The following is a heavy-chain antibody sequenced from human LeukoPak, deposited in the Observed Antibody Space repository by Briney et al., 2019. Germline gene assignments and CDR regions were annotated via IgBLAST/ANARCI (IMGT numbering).Heavy chain of an antibody. D-gene: IGHD6-19*01. CDR1: GCTFSSYW. Sequence: GGSLRLSCAASGCTFSSYWMSWVRQAPGKGLEWVANIKQDGSEKYYVDSVKGRFTISRDNAKNSLYLQMNSLRAEDTAVYYCARVSPVVIVVEVAGTGSYFDYWGQGTLVTVSS. V-gene: IGHV3-7*03. J-gene: IGHJ4*02. CDR2: IKQDGSEK. CDR3: ARVSPVVIVVEVAGTGSYFDY.